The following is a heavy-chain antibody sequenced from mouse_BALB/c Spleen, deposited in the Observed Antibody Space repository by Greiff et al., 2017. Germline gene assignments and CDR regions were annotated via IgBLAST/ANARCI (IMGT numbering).Heavy chain of an antibody. CDR1: GYTFTSYW. V-gene: IGHV1-7*01. CDR2: INPSTGYT. CDR3: ARDHYFDY. J-gene: IGHJ2*01. Sequence: VKLQESGAELAKPGASVKMSCKASGYTFTSYWMHWVKQRPGQGLEWIGYINPSTGYTEYNQKFKDKATLTADKSSSTAYMQLSSLTSEDSAVYYCARDHYFDYWGQGTTLTVSS.